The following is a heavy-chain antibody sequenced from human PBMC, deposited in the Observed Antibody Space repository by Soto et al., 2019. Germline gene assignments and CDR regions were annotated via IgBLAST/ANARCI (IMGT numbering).Heavy chain of an antibody. V-gene: IGHV4-4*02. Sequence: QVQLQESGPGLVKPSGTLSLTCGVSGGSISSINWWSWVRQPPGKGLEWIGEIYHSGSTNYNPSLESRVTISLDKSKSQFSLKLNSVTAADTAVYYCARGDWGSNFDYWGQGTLVTVSS. D-gene: IGHD7-27*01. CDR3: ARGDWGSNFDY. J-gene: IGHJ4*02. CDR2: IYHSGST. CDR1: GGSISSINW.